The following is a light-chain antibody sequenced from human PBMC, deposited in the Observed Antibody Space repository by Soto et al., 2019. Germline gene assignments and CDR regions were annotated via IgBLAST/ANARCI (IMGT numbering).Light chain of an antibody. J-gene: IGLJ1*01. Sequence: QSALTQPRSVSGSPGQSVTISCPGTSVDVGGYKYVSWYQQHPGKAPKLMIYDVSKRPSGVPDRFSGSKSGNTASLTISGLQAEDEADYYCCSYAGSYTFYVFGTGTKVTVL. V-gene: IGLV2-11*01. CDR2: DVS. CDR3: CSYAGSYTFYV. CDR1: SVDVGGYKY.